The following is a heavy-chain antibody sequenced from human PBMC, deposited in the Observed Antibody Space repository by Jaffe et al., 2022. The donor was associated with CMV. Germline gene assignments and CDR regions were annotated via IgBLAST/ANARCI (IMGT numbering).Heavy chain of an antibody. CDR1: GFTFSSYA. CDR2: ISSNGGST. CDR3: VKGPSYGLSRPFDP. V-gene: IGHV3-64D*06. Sequence: EVQLVESGGGLVQPGGSLRLSCSASGFTFSSYAMHWVRQAPGKGLEYVSAISSNGGSTYYADSVKGRFTISRDNSKNTLYLQMSSLRAEDTAVYYCVKGPSYGLSRPFDPWGQGTLVTVSS. D-gene: IGHD5-18*01. J-gene: IGHJ5*02.